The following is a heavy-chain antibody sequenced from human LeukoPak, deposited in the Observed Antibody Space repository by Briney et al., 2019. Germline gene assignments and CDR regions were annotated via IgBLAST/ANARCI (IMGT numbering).Heavy chain of an antibody. Sequence: ASVKVSCKASGYTFTSYGISWVRQAPGQGLEWMGWISAYNGNTNYAQKLQGRVTMTTDTSTSTAYMELRSLGSDDTAVYYCARDLWAYYYDSSGYYWVYWGQGTLVTVSS. D-gene: IGHD3-22*01. J-gene: IGHJ4*02. V-gene: IGHV1-18*01. CDR2: ISAYNGNT. CDR3: ARDLWAYYYDSSGYYWVY. CDR1: GYTFTSYG.